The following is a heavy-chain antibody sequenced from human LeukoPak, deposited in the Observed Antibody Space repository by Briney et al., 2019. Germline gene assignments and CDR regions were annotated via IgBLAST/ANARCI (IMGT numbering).Heavy chain of an antibody. J-gene: IGHJ4*02. CDR1: GFTFSSYA. D-gene: IGHD6-19*01. CDR3: ARDTEQWLVLKPGY. V-gene: IGHV3-30-3*01. Sequence: GGSLRLSCAASGFTFSSYAMHWVRQAPGKGLEWVAVISYDGSNKYYADSVKGRFTISRDNSKNTLYLQMNSLRAEDTAVYYCARDTEQWLVLKPGYWGQGTLVTVSS. CDR2: ISYDGSNK.